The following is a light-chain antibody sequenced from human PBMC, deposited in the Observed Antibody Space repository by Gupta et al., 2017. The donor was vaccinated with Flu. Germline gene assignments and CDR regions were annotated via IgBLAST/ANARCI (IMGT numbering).Light chain of an antibody. V-gene: IGKV3-15*01. CDR2: GAS. CDR1: HYVMTN. Sequence: GESATLSCRASHYVMTNLAWYQRKPGQAPSLLIYGASIRATGVPARFSGIGSATEFTLTISSLQSEDSAVYYCQQYHNWPRTFGQGTKVEI. J-gene: IGKJ1*01. CDR3: QQYHNWPRT.